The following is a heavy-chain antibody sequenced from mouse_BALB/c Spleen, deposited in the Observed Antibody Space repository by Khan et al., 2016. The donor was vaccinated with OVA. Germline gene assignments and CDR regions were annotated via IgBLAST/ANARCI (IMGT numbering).Heavy chain of an antibody. D-gene: IGHD4-1*01. CDR2: IGYSGST. Sequence: EVQLQESGPGLVKPSQSLSLTCTVTGYSITSDYAWNWIRQFPGNKLEWMGYIGYSGSTSYNPSLKSRISITRDTSKNQFFLQFNSVTTEDTATYYCARLGPGFAYWGQGTLVTVSA. CDR1: GYSITSDYA. J-gene: IGHJ3*01. CDR3: ARLGPGFAY. V-gene: IGHV3-2*02.